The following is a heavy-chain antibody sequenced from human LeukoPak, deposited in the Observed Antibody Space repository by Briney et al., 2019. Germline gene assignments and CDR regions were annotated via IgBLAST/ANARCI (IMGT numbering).Heavy chain of an antibody. CDR1: GFTVSSYY. CDR2: IYSGGST. V-gene: IGHV3-53*01. CDR3: ARGKSIAMAAIFGALDI. D-gene: IGHD6-19*01. J-gene: IGHJ3*02. Sequence: GGSLRLSCAASGFTVSSYYMNWVRQAPGKGLEWVSVIYSGGSTYYADSVKGRCIISRDNSKDTLYLQINSRRGEDTAAYYCARGKSIAMAAIFGALDIWGQGTMVTVSS.